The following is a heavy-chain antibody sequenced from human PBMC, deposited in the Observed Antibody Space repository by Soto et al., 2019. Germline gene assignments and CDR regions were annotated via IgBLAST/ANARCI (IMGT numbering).Heavy chain of an antibody. J-gene: IGHJ5*02. CDR3: AKNGYGSDVLWWFGP. V-gene: IGHV3-23*01. Sequence: EVQLLESGGGLVQPGGSLRLSCAASGFSFLSYAMSWVRQAPGKGLEWVSALSGSSDNTYYADSVKGRFTISRDNPKNTLYLQMNSLRAEDTAVYYCAKNGYGSDVLWWFGPWGQGTLVTVSS. CDR1: GFSFLSYA. D-gene: IGHD5-12*01. CDR2: LSGSSDNT.